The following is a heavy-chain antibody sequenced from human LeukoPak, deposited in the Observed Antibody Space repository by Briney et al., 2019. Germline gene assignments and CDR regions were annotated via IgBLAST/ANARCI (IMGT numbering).Heavy chain of an antibody. D-gene: IGHD3-22*01. V-gene: IGHV4-34*01. CDR2: INHSGST. CDR3: ARGPRAYYYDSSGYYFGPLFYFDY. Sequence: PLETLSLTCTVSGGSISSYYWSWIRQPPGKGLEWIGEINHSGSTNYNPSLKSRVTISVDTSKNQFYLKLSSVTAADTAVYYCARGPRAYYYDSSGYYFGPLFYFDYWGQGTLVTVSS. J-gene: IGHJ4*02. CDR1: GGSISSYY.